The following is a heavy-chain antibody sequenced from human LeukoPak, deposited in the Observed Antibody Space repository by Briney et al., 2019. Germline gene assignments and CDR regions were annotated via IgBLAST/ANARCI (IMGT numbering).Heavy chain of an antibody. CDR3: ARDGGAGELTAIGAFDI. Sequence: GGSLRLSCAASGFTFSRYSMNWVRQAPGKGLAWVSSISSSSSYIYYADSVKGRFTISRDNAKNSLSLQMNSLRAEDTAVYYCARDGGAGELTAIGAFDIWGQGTMVTVSS. CDR2: ISSSSSYI. J-gene: IGHJ3*02. CDR1: GFTFSRYS. V-gene: IGHV3-21*01. D-gene: IGHD3-16*01.